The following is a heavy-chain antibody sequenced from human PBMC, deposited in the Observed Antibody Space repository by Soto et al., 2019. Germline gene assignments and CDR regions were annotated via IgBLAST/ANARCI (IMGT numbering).Heavy chain of an antibody. CDR2: VSARGGSL. CDR3: AKGSLGYSASVDN. CDR1: GFSFSSYA. V-gene: IGHV3-23*01. Sequence: EVQLLESGGGLVQPGGSLRLSCAASGFSFSSYAMFWFRQAPGRGLEWVSAVSARGGSLDFAESVKGRFTISTDNSKNVLSLEMTSLRAEDTATYSCAKGSLGYSASVDNWGQGVLVLVSS. J-gene: IGHJ4*02. D-gene: IGHD5-12*01.